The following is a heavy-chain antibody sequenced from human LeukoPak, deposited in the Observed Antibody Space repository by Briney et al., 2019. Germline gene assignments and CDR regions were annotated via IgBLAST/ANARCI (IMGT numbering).Heavy chain of an antibody. V-gene: IGHV3-30*02. CDR3: AKDFSTIFGVVISGAPNWFDP. J-gene: IGHJ5*02. CDR2: IRYDGSNK. D-gene: IGHD3-3*01. CDR1: GFTFSSYG. Sequence: GGSLRLSCAASGFTFSSYGMNWVRQAPGQRVEWVAFIRYDGSNKYYADSVTGRFTISRDNSKNTLYLQMNRLRAEDTAVYYCAKDFSTIFGVVISGAPNWFDPWGQGTLVTVSS.